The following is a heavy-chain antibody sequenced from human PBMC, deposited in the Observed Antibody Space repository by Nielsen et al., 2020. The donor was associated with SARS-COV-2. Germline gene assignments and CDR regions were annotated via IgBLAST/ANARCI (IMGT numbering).Heavy chain of an antibody. D-gene: IGHD2-15*01. CDR2: INAGNGNT. J-gene: IGHJ4*02. V-gene: IGHV1-3*01. CDR1: GYTFTSYA. CDR3: ARDLGGYQLLGEGYCSGGSCYSLIY. Sequence: ASVKVSCKASGYTFTSYAMHWVRQAPGQRLEWMGWINAGNGNTKYSQKFQGRVTITRDTSASTAYMELSSLRSEDTAVYYCARDLGGYQLLGEGYCSGGSCYSLIYWGQGTLVTVSS.